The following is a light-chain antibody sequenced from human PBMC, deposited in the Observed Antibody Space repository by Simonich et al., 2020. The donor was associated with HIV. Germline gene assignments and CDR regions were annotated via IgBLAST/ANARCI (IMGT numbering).Light chain of an antibody. J-gene: IGKJ4*01. CDR1: QSISTY. CDR2: TAS. V-gene: IGKV1-39*01. CDR3: QQSYSTPGT. Sequence: DIQMTQSPSSLSASAGDRVTITCRASQSISTYLNWYQQKPGTAPKLLIYTASSLQSGVASRFSGSGSGTDFTLTISSLQPEDFATYYCQQSYSTPGTFGGGTRVDIK.